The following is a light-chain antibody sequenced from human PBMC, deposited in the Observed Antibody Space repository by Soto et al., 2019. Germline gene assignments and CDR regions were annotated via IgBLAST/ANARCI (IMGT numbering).Light chain of an antibody. CDR3: CSYAASNTFV. J-gene: IGLJ1*01. V-gene: IGLV2-11*01. CDR1: SSDVGGYNY. CDR2: DVS. Sequence: QSVLTQPRSVSGSPGQSVTSSCTGTSSDVGGYNYVPWYQQYSGKAPKVMIYDVSKRPSGVPDRFSGSKSGNTASLTISGLQAEDEADYYCCSYAASNTFVFGTGTKVTVL.